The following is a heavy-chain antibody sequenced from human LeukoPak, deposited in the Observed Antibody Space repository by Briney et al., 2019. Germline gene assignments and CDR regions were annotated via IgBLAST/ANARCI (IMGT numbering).Heavy chain of an antibody. J-gene: IGHJ3*01. Sequence: SQTLSLNCAVYGGPISSGGYFWPWLRQPPGKGLERIGYIFQSGSPSYNQSLRSRVTISVDTSRNQFSLKLNSVTAADAAMYYCARDRAGSGLLDFWGPGTMVTVSS. CDR1: GGPISSGGYF. CDR2: IFQSGSP. V-gene: IGHV4-30-2*01. CDR3: ARDRAGSGLLDF. D-gene: IGHD3-10*01.